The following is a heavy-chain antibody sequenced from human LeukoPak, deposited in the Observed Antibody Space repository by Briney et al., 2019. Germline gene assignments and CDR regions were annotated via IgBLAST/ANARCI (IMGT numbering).Heavy chain of an antibody. CDR3: ARGIRSPLFDY. V-gene: IGHV1-18*01. D-gene: IGHD3-16*01. CDR1: GYAFTHYG. CDR2: INTYNGDT. Sequence: ASVKVSCKASGYAFTHYGITWVRQAPGQGLAWMGWINTYNGDTKCAQKLQGRVTMTTDTSTSTAFMELRSLRSDDSAVYYCARGIRSPLFDYWGLGTLVTVSP. J-gene: IGHJ4*02.